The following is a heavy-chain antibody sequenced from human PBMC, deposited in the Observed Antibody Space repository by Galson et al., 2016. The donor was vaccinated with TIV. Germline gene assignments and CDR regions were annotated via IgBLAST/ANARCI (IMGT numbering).Heavy chain of an antibody. J-gene: IGHJ4*02. CDR2: ISFSGNT. CDR3: ARGNGYSYGYVY. Sequence: SETLSLTCAVSGYSINSGFYWGWIRQPPGKGLEWIGAISFSGNTHYNPSLKSRVTISLDVAKNQFSLDLNSVTVADTAFYYCARGNGYSYGYVYWGQGVLVTVSS. V-gene: IGHV4-38-2*01. CDR1: GYSINSGFY. D-gene: IGHD5-18*01.